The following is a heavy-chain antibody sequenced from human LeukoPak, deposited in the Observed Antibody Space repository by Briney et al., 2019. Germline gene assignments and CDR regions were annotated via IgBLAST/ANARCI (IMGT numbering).Heavy chain of an antibody. Sequence: PSETLSLTCTVSGGSISSYYWSWIRQPPGKGLEWIGYIYYSGSTSYNPSLKSRVTISVDTSKNQFSLKLSSVTAADTAVYYCASLNSGYDSFDYWDQGTLVTVSS. D-gene: IGHD5-12*01. V-gene: IGHV4-59*01. CDR2: IYYSGST. CDR1: GGSISSYY. J-gene: IGHJ4*02. CDR3: ASLNSGYDSFDY.